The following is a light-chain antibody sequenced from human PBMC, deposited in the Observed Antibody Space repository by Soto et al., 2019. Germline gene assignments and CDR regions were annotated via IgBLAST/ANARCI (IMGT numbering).Light chain of an antibody. CDR1: QSVLYSSTNKNY. CDR3: QQRSNWLT. V-gene: IGKV4-1*01. Sequence: DIVMTQSPDSLAVSLGERATINCKSSQSVLYSSTNKNYLSWYQQKPGQTPKLLIYWASTRESGVPDRFSGSGSGTDFTLTISSLEPEDFAVYYCQQRSNWLTFGGGTKVDIK. J-gene: IGKJ4*01. CDR2: WAS.